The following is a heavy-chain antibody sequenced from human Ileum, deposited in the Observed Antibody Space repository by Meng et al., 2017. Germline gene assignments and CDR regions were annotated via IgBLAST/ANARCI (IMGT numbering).Heavy chain of an antibody. D-gene: IGHD7-27*01. V-gene: IGHV4-61*08. CDR2: AST. CDR1: RGSVSSDAFQ. Sequence: VHRQESGPRRVRPPETLVLIGTVPRGSVSSDAFQWGCVLHPPGKGLEWIGYASTNYNPSLKSRVTISLDTSKNQFSLELSSVTAEDTAVYYCARDHWGSLDYWGQGILVTVSS. J-gene: IGHJ4*02. CDR3: ARDHWGSLDY.